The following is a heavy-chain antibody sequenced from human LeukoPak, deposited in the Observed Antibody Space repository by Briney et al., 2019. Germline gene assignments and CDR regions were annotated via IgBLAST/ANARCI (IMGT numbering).Heavy chain of an antibody. CDR3: AGDPLAYDDRGEYFPPWAFDI. J-gene: IGHJ3*02. CDR1: GGSIRLNY. Sequence: NPSETLSLTCTDPGGSIRLNYWSWIRQPAGKGLEWIGRIYTSGNTNYSPSLKSRVSMSLNTSKNQFSLKLSSVTAADTAVYYCAGDPLAYDDRGEYFPPWAFDIWGQGTMVTVSS. D-gene: IGHD3-22*01. CDR2: IYTSGNT. V-gene: IGHV4-4*07.